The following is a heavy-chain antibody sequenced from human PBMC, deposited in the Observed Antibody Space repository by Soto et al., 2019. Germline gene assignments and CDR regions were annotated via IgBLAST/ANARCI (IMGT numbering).Heavy chain of an antibody. D-gene: IGHD5-18*01. CDR2: ISYDGSKK. CDR1: AFTFSRFA. J-gene: IGHJ4*02. Sequence: GGSLRLSCAASAFTFSRFAMHWVRQAPGKGLEWVATISYDGSKKYYADSVRGRFTISRHNSKNTLSLQMDSLRTGDTGMYYCASTSWIQLWFPNDYWGQGTLVTVSS. V-gene: IGHV3-30-3*01. CDR3: ASTSWIQLWFPNDY.